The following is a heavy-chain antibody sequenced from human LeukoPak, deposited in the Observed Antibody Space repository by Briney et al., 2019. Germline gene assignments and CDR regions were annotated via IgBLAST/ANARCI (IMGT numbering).Heavy chain of an antibody. J-gene: IGHJ4*02. CDR2: ISSSSSYI. CDR3: ARDLELWLNY. D-gene: IGHD5-18*01. CDR1: GFTFSSYS. Sequence: GGSLRLSCAASGFTFSSYSMNWVGQAPGKGVEWVSSISSSSSYIYYADSVKGRFTISRDNANNSLYLQMNSLRTEDTAVYYCARDLELWLNYWGQGTLVTVSS. V-gene: IGHV3-21*01.